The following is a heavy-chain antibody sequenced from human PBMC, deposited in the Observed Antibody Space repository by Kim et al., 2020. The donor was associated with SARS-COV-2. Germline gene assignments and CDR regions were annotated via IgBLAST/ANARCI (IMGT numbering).Heavy chain of an antibody. D-gene: IGHD1-20*01. CDR3: ARALPPNWSRAYYYYYGLDV. V-gene: IGHV4-39*01. Sequence: SETLSLTCTVSGGSISSSSFYWGWIRQPPGKGLEWIASIYYSGSTYYNPSLKSRVTISVDTSKNQFSLKLSSVTAADTAVYYCARALPPNWSRAYYYYYGLDVCGQGTTVTVSS. CDR1: GGSISSSSFY. J-gene: IGHJ6*02. CDR2: IYYSGST.